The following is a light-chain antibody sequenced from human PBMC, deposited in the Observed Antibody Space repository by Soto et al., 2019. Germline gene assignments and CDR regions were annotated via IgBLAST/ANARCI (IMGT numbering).Light chain of an antibody. J-gene: IGKJ4*01. CDR3: QQFYTTPT. V-gene: IGKV4-1*01. Sequence: DIVMTQFPDSLVVSLGERATINCRSSQSLLYIANNKNYLAWYQQKPGQPPKLLISWASARESGVPDRFSGSGSGADFTLTISSLQAEDVGLYYCQQFYTTPTFGGGTKVDIK. CDR2: WAS. CDR1: QSLLYIANNKNY.